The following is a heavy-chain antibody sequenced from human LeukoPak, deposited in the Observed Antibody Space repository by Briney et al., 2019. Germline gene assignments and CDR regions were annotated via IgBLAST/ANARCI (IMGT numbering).Heavy chain of an antibody. V-gene: IGHV3-21*01. D-gene: IGHD1-26*01. Sequence: GGSLRLSGAASGFTFSSYSMNWVRQAPGKGREWVSSISSSSSYIYYADSVKGRFTISRDNAKNSLYLQMNSLRAEDTAVYYCARDLGRATGKGDYWGQGTLVTVSS. CDR3: ARDLGRATGKGDY. CDR2: ISSSSSYI. J-gene: IGHJ4*02. CDR1: GFTFSSYS.